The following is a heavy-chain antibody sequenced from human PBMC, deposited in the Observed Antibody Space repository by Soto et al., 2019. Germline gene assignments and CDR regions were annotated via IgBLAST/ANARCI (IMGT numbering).Heavy chain of an antibody. V-gene: IGHV1-69*01. J-gene: IGHJ6*02. Sequence: QVQLVQSGAEVKKPGSSVKVSCKASGGTFSSYAISWVRQAPGQGLEWMGGIIPIFGTANYAQKFQGRVTITADDSTSTAYMELSSLRSEDTAVNYCARQVVVAAVFRYYYYGMDVWGQGTTVTVSS. CDR1: GGTFSSYA. CDR2: IIPIFGTA. CDR3: ARQVVVAAVFRYYYYGMDV. D-gene: IGHD2-15*01.